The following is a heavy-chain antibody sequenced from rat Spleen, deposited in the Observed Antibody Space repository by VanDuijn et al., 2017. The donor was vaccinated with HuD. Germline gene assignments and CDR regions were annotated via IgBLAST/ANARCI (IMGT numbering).Heavy chain of an antibody. CDR2: ISPSGGST. CDR3: ASQNWELDY. CDR1: GFTFSNYD. D-gene: IGHD5-1*01. Sequence: EVQLVESGGGLVQPGRSLKLSCAASGFTFSNYDMAWVRQAPTKGLEWVASISPSGGSTYYRGSVKGRFTVSRDNAKSTLYLQMDSRRSEDTATYYCASQNWELDYWGQGVMVTVSS. J-gene: IGHJ2*01. V-gene: IGHV5-25*01.